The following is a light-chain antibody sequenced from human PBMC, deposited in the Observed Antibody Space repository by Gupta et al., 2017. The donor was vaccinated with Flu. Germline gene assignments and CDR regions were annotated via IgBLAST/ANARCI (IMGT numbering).Light chain of an antibody. J-gene: IGKJ1*01. CDR1: QTVYSY. CDR2: DAS. V-gene: IGKV1-39*01. Sequence: VDNIVTITCRARQTVYSYLKWYQQNPGRAPKLLFYDASSLHSGVPSRFSSSGSGTDFTLTISSLQPEDFATYYCQQSYTTMTFGRGTTVEVK. CDR3: QQSYTTMT.